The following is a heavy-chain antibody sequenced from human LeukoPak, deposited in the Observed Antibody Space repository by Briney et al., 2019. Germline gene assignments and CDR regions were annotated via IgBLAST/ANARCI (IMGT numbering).Heavy chain of an antibody. D-gene: IGHD5-18*01. J-gene: IGHJ4*02. CDR1: GYTFTSYG. V-gene: IGHV1-69*13. CDR3: ARGGGLLHSYGQNPFDS. CDR2: LIPIFGTP. Sequence: EASVKVSCKASGYTFTSYGISWVRQAPGQGLEWMGGLIPIFGTPRYAPKFQGRVSITSDESTSTAYMELSSLRSEDTAVFYCARGGGLLHSYGQNPFDSWGQGTLVTVSS.